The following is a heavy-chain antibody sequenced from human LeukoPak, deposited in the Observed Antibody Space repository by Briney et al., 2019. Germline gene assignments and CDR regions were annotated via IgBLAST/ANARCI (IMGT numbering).Heavy chain of an antibody. CDR3: ARDKGSGSFYYYYGMDV. CDR1: GGTFSSYA. CDR2: IIPIFGTA. J-gene: IGHJ6*04. V-gene: IGHV1-69*13. Sequence: SVKVSCKASGGTFSSYAISWVRQAPGQGLEWMGGIIPIFGTANYAQKFQGRVTITADESTGTAYMELSSLRSEDTAVYYCARDKGSGSFYYYYGMDVWGKGTRSPSPQ. D-gene: IGHD3-10*01.